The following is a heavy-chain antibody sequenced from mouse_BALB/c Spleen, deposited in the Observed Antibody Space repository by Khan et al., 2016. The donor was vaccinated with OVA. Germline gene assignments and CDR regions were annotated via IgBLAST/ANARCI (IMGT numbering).Heavy chain of an antibody. V-gene: IGHV3-2*02. Sequence: EVQLQESGPGLVKPSQSLSLTCTVTGYSITSDYAWNWIRQFPGNKLEWMGYISYSGSTGNNPSLKSRLSNTRDTSNHQFFPPLNSLTTEDTATYYCARRYYYGHWYFDVWGAGTTVTVSS. D-gene: IGHD1-1*01. CDR2: ISYSGST. CDR3: ARRYYYGHWYFDV. J-gene: IGHJ1*01. CDR1: GYSITSDYA.